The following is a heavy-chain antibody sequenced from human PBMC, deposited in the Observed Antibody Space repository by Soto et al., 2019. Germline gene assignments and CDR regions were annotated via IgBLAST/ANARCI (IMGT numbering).Heavy chain of an antibody. Sequence: EVQLVESGGGLVKPGGSLRLSCAASGFTFSSYSMNWVRQAPGKGLEWVSSISSSSSYIYYADSVKGRFTISRDNAKNSLYLQMNSVRAEDTAVYYCARDLTVKCHDAFDIWGQGTMVTVSS. CDR1: GFTFSSYS. V-gene: IGHV3-21*01. CDR2: ISSSSSYI. CDR3: ARDLTVKCHDAFDI. D-gene: IGHD4-17*01. J-gene: IGHJ3*02.